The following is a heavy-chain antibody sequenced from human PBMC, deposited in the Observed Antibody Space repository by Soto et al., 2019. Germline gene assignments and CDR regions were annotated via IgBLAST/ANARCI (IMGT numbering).Heavy chain of an antibody. J-gene: IGHJ5*02. CDR2: INAGNGNT. CDR1: GYTFTGYY. D-gene: IGHD3-9*01. Sequence: ASVKVSCTSSGYTFTGYYMHCVRQAPGQRLEWMGWINAGNGNTKYSQKFQGRVTITRDTSASTAYMELSSLRSEDTAVYYRARARDYDILTGYPKKYNWFDPWGQGTLVTLSS. V-gene: IGHV1-3*01. CDR3: ARARDYDILTGYPKKYNWFDP.